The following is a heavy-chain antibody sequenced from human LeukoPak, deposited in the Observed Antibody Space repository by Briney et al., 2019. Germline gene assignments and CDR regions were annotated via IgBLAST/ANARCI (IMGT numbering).Heavy chain of an antibody. CDR3: ATDPFYGSGSYYNGWFDP. CDR1: GYTLTELS. D-gene: IGHD3-10*01. CDR2: FDPEDGET. Sequence: ASVKVSCKVSGYTLTELSMHWVRQAPGKGLEWMGGFDPEDGETIYAQKFQGRVTMTEDTSTDTAYMELSSLRSEDTAVYYCATDPFYGSGSYYNGWFDPWGQGTLVTVSS. J-gene: IGHJ5*02. V-gene: IGHV1-24*01.